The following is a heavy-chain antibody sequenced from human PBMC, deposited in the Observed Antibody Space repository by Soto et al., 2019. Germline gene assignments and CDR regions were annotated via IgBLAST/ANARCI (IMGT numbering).Heavy chain of an antibody. V-gene: IGHV3-23*01. CDR3: AAKSVTTIRSFDY. D-gene: IGHD4-17*01. CDR2: IGGGGGSP. J-gene: IGHJ4*02. Sequence: HPGGSLRLSCAGSGFTFSTYALSWVRQAPGKGLEWVSGIGGGGGSPVYTDSVKGRFTLSRDNSKNTLYLQMNSLTAEDTATYYCAAKSVTTIRSFDYWGQGTLVTVSS. CDR1: GFTFSTYA.